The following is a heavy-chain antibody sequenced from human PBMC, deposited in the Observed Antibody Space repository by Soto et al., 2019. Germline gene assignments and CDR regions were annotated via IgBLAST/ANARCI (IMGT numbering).Heavy chain of an antibody. CDR2: IYSGGST. D-gene: IGHD4-17*01. Sequence: EVQLVESGGCLIQPGGSLRLSCAASGFTVSSNYMSWVRQAPGKGLEWVSVIYSGGSTYYADSVKGRFTISRDNSKNTLYLQMNSLRAEDTAVYYCARASYYGGTRAPDAFDIWGQGTMVTVSS. CDR1: GFTVSSNY. J-gene: IGHJ3*02. V-gene: IGHV3-53*01. CDR3: ARASYYGGTRAPDAFDI.